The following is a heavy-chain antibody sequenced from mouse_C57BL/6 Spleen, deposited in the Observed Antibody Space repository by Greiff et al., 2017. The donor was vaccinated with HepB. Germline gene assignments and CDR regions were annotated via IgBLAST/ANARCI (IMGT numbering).Heavy chain of an antibody. J-gene: IGHJ4*01. CDR2: IDPSDSYT. V-gene: IGHV1-69*01. CDR1: GYTFTSYW. Sequence: QVQLQQPGAELVMPGASVKLSCKASGYTFTSYWMHWVKQRPGQGLEWIGEIDPSDSYTNYNQKFKGKSTLTVAKSSSTAYMQLSSLTSEDSAVYYGARGGGNPYAMDYWGQGTSVTVSS. CDR3: ARGGGNPYAMDY.